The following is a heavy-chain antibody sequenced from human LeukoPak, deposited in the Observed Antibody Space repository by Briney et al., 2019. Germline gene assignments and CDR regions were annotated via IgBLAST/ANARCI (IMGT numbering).Heavy chain of an antibody. CDR3: ASQGDFWSGYSRNYYFDY. J-gene: IGHJ4*02. CDR1: GYIFTNYG. CDR2: ISAYNGNT. D-gene: IGHD3-3*01. Sequence: ASVKVSCKASGYIFTNYGISWVRQAPGQGLEWMGWISAYNGNTNYAQKLQGRVTMTTDTSTSTAYMELSSLRSEDTAVYYCASQGDFWSGYSRNYYFDYWGQGTLVTVSS. V-gene: IGHV1-18*01.